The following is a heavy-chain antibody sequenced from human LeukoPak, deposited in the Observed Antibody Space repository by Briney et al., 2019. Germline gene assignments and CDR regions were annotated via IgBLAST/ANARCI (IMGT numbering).Heavy chain of an antibody. CDR2: IYWDDDK. V-gene: IGHV2-5*02. Sequence: SGPTLVKPTQTLTLTCTFSGFSLTTSGVGVGWIRQPPGKALEWLALIYWDDDKRYSPSLKSRVTITMDTSKNQVVLTMTNMDPVDTATYYCSRTRRGQIGWTNDYWGQGTLVTVSS. J-gene: IGHJ4*02. CDR1: GFSLTTSGVG. CDR3: SRTRRGQIGWTNDY. D-gene: IGHD6-19*01.